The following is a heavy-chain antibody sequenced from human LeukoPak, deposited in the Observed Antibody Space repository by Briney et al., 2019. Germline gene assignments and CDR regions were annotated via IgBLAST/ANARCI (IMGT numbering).Heavy chain of an antibody. J-gene: IGHJ4*02. D-gene: IGHD3-9*01. V-gene: IGHV4-4*07. CDR2: IYTSGST. Sequence: PSETLSLTCTVSGGSISSYYWSWIRQPAGKGLEWIGRIYTSGSTNYNPSLKSRVTMSVDTSKNQLSLKLSSVTAADTAVYYCARDSGRYFDWLYFDYWGQGTLVTVSS. CDR3: ARDSGRYFDWLYFDY. CDR1: GGSISSYY.